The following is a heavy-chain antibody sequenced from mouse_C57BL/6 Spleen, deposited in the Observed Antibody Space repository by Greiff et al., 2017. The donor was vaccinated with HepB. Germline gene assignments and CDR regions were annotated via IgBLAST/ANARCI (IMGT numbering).Heavy chain of an antibody. CDR1: GFTFSSYA. CDR2: ISDGGSYT. CDR3: ARDEAREFFDY. V-gene: IGHV5-4*01. J-gene: IGHJ2*01. Sequence: EVKLQESGGGLVKPGGSLKLSCAASGFTFSSYAMSWVRQTPEKRLEWVATISDGGSYTYYPDNVKGRFTISRDNAKNNLYLQMSHLKSEDTAMYYCARDEAREFFDYWGQGTTLTVSS.